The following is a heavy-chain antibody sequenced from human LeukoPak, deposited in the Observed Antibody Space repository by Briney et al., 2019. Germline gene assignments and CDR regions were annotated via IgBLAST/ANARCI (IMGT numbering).Heavy chain of an antibody. CDR3: ARDVIVGATTNDY. D-gene: IGHD1-26*01. CDR2: INPNSGGT. V-gene: IGHV1-2*02. CDR1: GYTFTSYD. J-gene: IGHJ4*02. Sequence: ASVKVSCKASGYTFTSYDINWVRQATGQGLEWMGWINPNSGGTNYAQKFQGRVTMTRDTSISTAYMELSRLRSDDTAVYYCARDVIVGATTNDYWGQGTLVTVSS.